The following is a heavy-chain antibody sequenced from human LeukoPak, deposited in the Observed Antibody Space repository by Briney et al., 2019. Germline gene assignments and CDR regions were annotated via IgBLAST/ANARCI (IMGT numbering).Heavy chain of an antibody. CDR2: IKQDGSEK. Sequence: GGSLRLSCAASGFTFSSYWMSWVRQAPGKGLEWVANIKQDGSEKHYVDSVKGRFTISRDNAKNSLYLQMNSLRAEDTAVYYCARERGYSYGYGGYNWFDPWGQGTLVTVSS. J-gene: IGHJ5*02. V-gene: IGHV3-7*01. CDR3: ARERGYSYGYGGYNWFDP. CDR1: GFTFSSYW. D-gene: IGHD5-18*01.